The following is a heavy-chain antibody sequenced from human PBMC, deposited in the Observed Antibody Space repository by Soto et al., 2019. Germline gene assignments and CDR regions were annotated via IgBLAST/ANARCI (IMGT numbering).Heavy chain of an antibody. CDR1: GFTFSSYA. V-gene: IGHV3-23*01. D-gene: IGHD2-15*01. J-gene: IGHJ5*02. Sequence: GGSLRLSCAASGFTFSSYAMSWVRQAPGKGLEWVSAISGSGGSTYYADSVKGRFTISRDNSKNTLYLQMNSLRAEDTAVYYCAKDGVKPYKVVVAATARGNWFDPWGQGTLVTVSS. CDR3: AKDGVKPYKVVVAATARGNWFDP. CDR2: ISGSGGST.